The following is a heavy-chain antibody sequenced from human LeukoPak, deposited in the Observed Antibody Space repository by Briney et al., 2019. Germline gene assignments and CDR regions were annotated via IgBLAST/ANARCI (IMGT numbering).Heavy chain of an antibody. CDR3: ATPGGLDSNYIFDY. CDR2: INPDSGAT. V-gene: IGHV1-2*02. J-gene: IGHJ4*02. CDR1: GYTFTGYY. D-gene: IGHD4-11*01. Sequence: ASVKVSCKASGYTFTGYYMHWVRQAPGQGLGWMGWINPDSGATNYAQKFQGRVTMTRDTSISTAYMELSRLRSDDTAVYYCATPGGLDSNYIFDYWGQGTLVTVSS.